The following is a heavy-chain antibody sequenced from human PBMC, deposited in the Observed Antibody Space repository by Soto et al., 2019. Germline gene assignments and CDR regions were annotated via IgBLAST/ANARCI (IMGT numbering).Heavy chain of an antibody. J-gene: IGHJ4*02. CDR1: GGSVSSGSYY. CDR2: IYHSGIT. CDR3: AREDRIVGATGIDY. V-gene: IGHV4-61*01. D-gene: IGHD1-26*01. Sequence: QVQLQESGPGLVKPSETVSLTCTVSGGSVSSGSYYWSWIRQPPGKGLEWIGIIYHSGITKYNPSLKSRVTISMDTSKNQLSLNLRSVTAADTAVYYCAREDRIVGATGIDYWGRGTVVTVSS.